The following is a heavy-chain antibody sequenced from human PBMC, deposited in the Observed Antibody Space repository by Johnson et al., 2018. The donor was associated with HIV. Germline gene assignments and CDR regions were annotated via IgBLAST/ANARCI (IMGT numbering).Heavy chain of an antibody. CDR1: GFTFDDYA. CDR2: ISWNSGSI. D-gene: IGHD2-2*01. V-gene: IGHV3-9*01. CDR3: AKDQAPVVPAGRGAFEI. J-gene: IGHJ3*02. Sequence: QLVESGGGLVQPGRSLRLSCAASGFTFDDYAMHWVRQAPGKGLEWVSGISWNSGSIGYADSVKGRFTISRDNTKNSLYLQMNSLRAEDTALYYCAKDQAPVVPAGRGAFEIWGQGTMVTVSS.